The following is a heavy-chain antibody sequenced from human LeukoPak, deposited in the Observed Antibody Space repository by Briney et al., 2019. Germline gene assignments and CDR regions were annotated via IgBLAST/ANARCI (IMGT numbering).Heavy chain of an antibody. V-gene: IGHV3-30*02. CDR1: GFSFNDYG. CDR3: AKYGAYCSSTSCYRGYYYYMDV. D-gene: IGHD2-2*02. Sequence: PGKSLRLSCAASGFSFNDYGMHWVRQAPGKGLEWVAFIRYDGSNKYYADSVKGRFTISRDNSKNTLYLQMNSLRAEGTAVYYCAKYGAYCSSTSCYRGYYYYMDVWGKGTTVTVSS. CDR2: IRYDGSNK. J-gene: IGHJ6*03.